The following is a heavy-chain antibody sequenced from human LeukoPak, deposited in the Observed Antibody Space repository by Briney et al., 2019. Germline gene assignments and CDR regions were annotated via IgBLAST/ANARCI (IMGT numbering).Heavy chain of an antibody. J-gene: IGHJ4*02. V-gene: IGHV4-61*02. CDR2: IYTSGST. D-gene: IGHD3-10*01. CDR1: GGSISSGSYY. Sequence: SETLSLTCTVPGGSISSGSYYWSWIRQPAGKGLEWIGRIYTSGSTNYNSSLKSRVTISVDTPKNQFSLKLSSVTAADTAVYYCASCPWGSGSSYFDYWGQGTLVTVSS. CDR3: ASCPWGSGSSYFDY.